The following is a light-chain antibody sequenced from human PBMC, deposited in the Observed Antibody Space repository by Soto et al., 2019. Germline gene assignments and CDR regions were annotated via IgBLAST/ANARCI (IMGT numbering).Light chain of an antibody. V-gene: IGKV3-20*01. J-gene: IGKJ1*01. CDR1: QTVSSTY. Sequence: EIVLTQSPGTLSLSPGERATLSCRAIQTVSSTYLAWYQHKPGQAPRLVVYGASSRATGIPERFSGIGSGTEFTLTISRLEPEDFAVYYCQHYGSSPTWTFGQGTKVDIK. CDR2: GAS. CDR3: QHYGSSPTWT.